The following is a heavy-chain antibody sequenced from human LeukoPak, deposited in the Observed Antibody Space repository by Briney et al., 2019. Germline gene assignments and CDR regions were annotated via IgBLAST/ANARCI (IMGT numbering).Heavy chain of an antibody. CDR2: IYYSGST. D-gene: IGHD5-12*01. V-gene: IGHV4-59*12. CDR3: ASRGYSGYDSRRFDY. CDR1: GGSISSYY. J-gene: IGHJ4*02. Sequence: SETLSLTCTVSGGSISSYYWSWIRQPPGKGLEWIGYIYYSGSTNYNPSLKSRVTISVDTSKNQFSLKLSSVTAADTAVYYCASRGYSGYDSRRFDYWGQGTLVTVSS.